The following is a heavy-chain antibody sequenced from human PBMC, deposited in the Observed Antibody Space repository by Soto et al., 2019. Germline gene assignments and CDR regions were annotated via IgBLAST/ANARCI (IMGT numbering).Heavy chain of an antibody. D-gene: IGHD3-16*01. CDR2: IGTRHDI. J-gene: IGHJ5*02. CDR3: ARQASYWHGGGGWFDP. V-gene: IGHV3-13*01. Sequence: EVQLVESGGGLVQPGGSLRLSCAASGFTFSTYDMHWVRQATGKGLEWVSAIGTRHDIYYPDSVKGRFTISRENAKNTLYLQMKSLRAGDTAVYYCARQASYWHGGGGWFDPWGQGILVTVSS. CDR1: GFTFSTYD.